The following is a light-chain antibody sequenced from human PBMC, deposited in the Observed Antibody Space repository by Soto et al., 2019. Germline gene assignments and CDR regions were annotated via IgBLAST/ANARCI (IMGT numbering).Light chain of an antibody. Sequence: DIQMTQSPSTLSGSVGDRVTMTCRASQTISSWLAWYQQKPGKAPKLLIYKASTLKSGVPSRFSGSGSGTEFTLTISSLQPDDFATYYCQHYNSYSEALGQGTKVDIK. CDR1: QTISSW. V-gene: IGKV1-5*03. CDR2: KAS. J-gene: IGKJ1*01. CDR3: QHYNSYSEA.